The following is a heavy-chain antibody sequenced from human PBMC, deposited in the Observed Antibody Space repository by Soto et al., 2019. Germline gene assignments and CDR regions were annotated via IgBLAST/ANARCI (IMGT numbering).Heavy chain of an antibody. J-gene: IGHJ5*02. D-gene: IGHD3-3*01. CDR3: ARGASYDFWSGPPNWFDP. Sequence: SVKVSCKASGVTFSSYAISWVRQAPGQGLEWMGGIIPIFGTANYAQKFQGRVTITADESTSTAYMELSSLRSEDTAVYYCARGASYDFWSGPPNWFDPWGQGTLVTVSS. V-gene: IGHV1-69*13. CDR1: GVTFSSYA. CDR2: IIPIFGTA.